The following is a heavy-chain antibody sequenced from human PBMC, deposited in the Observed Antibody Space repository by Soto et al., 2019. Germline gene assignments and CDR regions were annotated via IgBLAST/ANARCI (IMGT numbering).Heavy chain of an antibody. V-gene: IGHV1-69*04. CDR1: GGTFSSYT. D-gene: IGHD3-9*01. Sequence: ASVKVSCKASGGTFSSYTISWVRQAPGQGLEWMGRIIPILGIANYAQKFQGRVTITADKSTSTAYMELSSLRSEDTAVYYCAREGADILTPPGWWFDPWGQGTLVTVSS. CDR2: IIPILGIA. J-gene: IGHJ5*02. CDR3: AREGADILTPPGWWFDP.